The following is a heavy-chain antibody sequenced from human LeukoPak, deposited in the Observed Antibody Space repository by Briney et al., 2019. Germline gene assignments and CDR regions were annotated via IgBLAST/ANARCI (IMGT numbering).Heavy chain of an antibody. CDR1: GYTFTSYG. CDR2: ISAYNGNT. J-gene: IGHJ6*03. CDR3: ARLGSSSWDHYYYMDV. D-gene: IGHD6-13*01. V-gene: IGHV1-18*01. Sequence: GASVNVSCKASGYTFTSYGISWVRQAPGQGLEWMGWISAYNGNTNYAQKLQGRVTMTTDTSTSTAYMELRSLRSDDTAVYYCARLGSSSWDHYYYMDVWGKGTTVTVSS.